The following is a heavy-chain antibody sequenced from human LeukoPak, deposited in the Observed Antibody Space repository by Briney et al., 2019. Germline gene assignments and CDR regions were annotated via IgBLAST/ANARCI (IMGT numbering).Heavy chain of an antibody. J-gene: IGHJ6*03. V-gene: IGHV4-34*01. CDR1: GGSFSGYY. CDR3: ARVAYSSSWYWGNYYYYYMDV. D-gene: IGHD6-13*01. CDR2: INHSGST. Sequence: PSETLSLTCAVYGGSFSGYYWSWIRQPPGKGLEWIGEINHSGSTNYNPSLKSRVTISVDTSKNQFSLKLSSVTAADTAVYYCARVAYSSSWYWGNYYYYYMDVWGKGTTVTVSS.